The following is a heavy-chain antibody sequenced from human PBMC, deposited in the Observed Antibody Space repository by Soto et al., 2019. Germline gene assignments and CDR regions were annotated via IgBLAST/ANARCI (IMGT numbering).Heavy chain of an antibody. V-gene: IGHV3-21*01. J-gene: IGHJ3*02. CDR2: ISSSSSYI. Sequence: EVQLVESGGGLVKPGGSLRLSCAASGFTFSSYSMNWVRQAPGKGLEWVSSISSSSSYIYYADSVKGRFTISRDNAKNSLYLQMNSLRAEDTAVYYCAGIAVAGIYDDACDIWGQGTIVTVAS. CDR1: GFTFSSYS. CDR3: AGIAVAGIYDDACDI. D-gene: IGHD6-19*01.